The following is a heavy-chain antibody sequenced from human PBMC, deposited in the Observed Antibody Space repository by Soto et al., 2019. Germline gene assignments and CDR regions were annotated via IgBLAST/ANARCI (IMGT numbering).Heavy chain of an antibody. J-gene: IGHJ4*02. CDR2: ISAYNGNT. Sequence: ASVKVSCKASGYTFTSYGISWVRQAPGQGLEWMGWISAYNGNTNYAQKLQGRVTVTTDTSTSTAYMELRSLRSDDTAVYYCARDGNRNYYDRKQPREVHFDYWGQGTLVTVSS. D-gene: IGHD3-22*01. V-gene: IGHV1-18*01. CDR3: ARDGNRNYYDRKQPREVHFDY. CDR1: GYTFTSYG.